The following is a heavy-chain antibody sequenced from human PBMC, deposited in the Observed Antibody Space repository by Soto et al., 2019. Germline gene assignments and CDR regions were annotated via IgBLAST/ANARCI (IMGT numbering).Heavy chain of an antibody. CDR2: IGTAGDT. V-gene: IGHV3-13*01. CDR1: GFTFSSYD. J-gene: IGHJ2*01. D-gene: IGHD3-3*01. CDR3: ARTFWSGYSATYTTNQYWYFDL. Sequence: EVQLVESGGGLVQPGGSLRLSCAASGFTFSSYDMHWVRQATGKGLEWVSAIGTAGDTYYPGSVKGRFTISRENAKNSLYLQMNSLRAGDTAVYYCARTFWSGYSATYTTNQYWYFDLWGRGTLVTVSS.